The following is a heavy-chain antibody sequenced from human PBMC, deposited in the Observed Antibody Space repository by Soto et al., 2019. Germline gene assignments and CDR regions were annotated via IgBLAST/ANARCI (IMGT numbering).Heavy chain of an antibody. CDR3: ARETFAGGSALDV. V-gene: IGHV3-43*01. Sequence: PGVSLRLSCAASGFRVDDYNMHWVRQAPGKGLEWVSLITVNGVNTYYADSVKGRFSISRDGTTQTVYLQMTGLKGEDTGLYYCARETFAGGSALDVWGQGTMGTVSS. J-gene: IGHJ6*02. CDR2: ITVNGVNT. D-gene: IGHD6-25*01. CDR1: GFRVDDYN.